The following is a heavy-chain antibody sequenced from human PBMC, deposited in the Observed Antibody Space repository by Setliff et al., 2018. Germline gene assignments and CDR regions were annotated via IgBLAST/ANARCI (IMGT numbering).Heavy chain of an antibody. CDR2: FYTSGST. J-gene: IGHJ4*02. D-gene: IGHD4-4*01. Sequence: SETLSLTCTVSGGSINTYYWSWIRQPAGKGLEWIGRFYTSGSTNYNPSLKSRVTISLDTSKNQFSLKLSSVTAAVTAVYFCARVRRDGNSFDDWGQGTLVTVSS. V-gene: IGHV4-4*07. CDR3: ARVRRDGNSFDD. CDR1: GGSINTYY.